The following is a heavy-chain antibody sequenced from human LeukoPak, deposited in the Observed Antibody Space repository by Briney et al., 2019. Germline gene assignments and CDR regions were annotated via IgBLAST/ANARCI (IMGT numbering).Heavy chain of an antibody. V-gene: IGHV3-11*04. CDR2: ISTSGSNI. CDR1: GFTFSDYY. D-gene: IGHD2-2*01. CDR3: ARDSRYCTSTSGWRDH. Sequence: GGSLRLSCVASGFTFSDYYMSWIRQAPGKGLEWVSYISTSGSNIYFADSVKGRFTISRDNAKSSLYLQINSLRAEDTAIYYCARDSRYCTSTSGWRDHWGQGTLVTVSS. J-gene: IGHJ5*02.